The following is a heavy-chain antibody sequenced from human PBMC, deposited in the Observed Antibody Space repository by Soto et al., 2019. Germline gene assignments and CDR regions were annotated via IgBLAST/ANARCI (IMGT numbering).Heavy chain of an antibody. CDR3: IGMTAGWFDS. J-gene: IGHJ5*01. Sequence: QVQLVQSGAEVKKPGASVKVSCKVSGYTVNTYAISWVRQAPGQGLEWVGWISAYNGNTNYAQNLQGRVTMTIDTSTTTAAIEMRSLRSDDTAAYYCIGMTAGWFDSWGQGTRVTVSS. CDR2: ISAYNGNT. D-gene: IGHD1-1*01. V-gene: IGHV1-18*01. CDR1: GYTVNTYA.